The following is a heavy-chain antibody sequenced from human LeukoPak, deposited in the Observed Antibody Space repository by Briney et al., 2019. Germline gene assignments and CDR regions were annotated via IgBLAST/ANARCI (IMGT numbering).Heavy chain of an antibody. CDR3: ARGARVDTAMADLDY. D-gene: IGHD5-18*01. J-gene: IGHJ4*02. CDR2: INPTSGGA. Sequence: ASVKVSCKASGYTFTSYGISWVRQAPEQGLEWMGRINPTSGGANYAQKFQGRVTMTRDTSISTAYMELSRLRSDDTAVYYCARGARVDTAMADLDYWGQGSLVTVSS. CDR1: GYTFTSYG. V-gene: IGHV1-2*06.